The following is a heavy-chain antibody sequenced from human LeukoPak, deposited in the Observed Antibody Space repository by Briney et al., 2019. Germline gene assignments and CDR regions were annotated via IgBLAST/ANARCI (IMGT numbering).Heavy chain of an antibody. J-gene: IGHJ4*02. V-gene: IGHV4-59*12. CDR3: ARGGAGATTGPYDY. D-gene: IGHD1-26*01. Sequence: SETLSLTCTVSGGSISSYYWSWIRQPPEKGLEWIAEINYDGSTNHNPSLKSRVTISADTSKRRFSLRLTSLTAADTAVYYCARGGAGATTGPYDYWGQGTLVTVSS. CDR1: GGSISSYY. CDR2: INYDGST.